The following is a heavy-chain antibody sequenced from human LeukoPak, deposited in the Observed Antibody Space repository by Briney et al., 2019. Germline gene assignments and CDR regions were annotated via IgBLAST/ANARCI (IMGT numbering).Heavy chain of an antibody. CDR3: ARNNGGREVVGDWFDP. D-gene: IGHD1-26*01. Sequence: GGSLRLSCAASGFTVSSNYMSWVRQAPGKGLEWVSVIYSGGDTYYADSVKGRFTISRDNSKNTLYLQMNSLRAEDTAVYYCARNNGGREVVGDWFDPWGQGTLVAVSS. J-gene: IGHJ5*02. V-gene: IGHV3-53*01. CDR1: GFTVSSNY. CDR2: IYSGGDT.